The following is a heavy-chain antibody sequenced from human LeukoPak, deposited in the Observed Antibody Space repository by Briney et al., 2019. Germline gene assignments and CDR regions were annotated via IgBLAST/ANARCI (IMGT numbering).Heavy chain of an antibody. CDR3: ARAKQKYSGVEY. D-gene: IGHD6-19*01. Sequence: HPGGSLRLSCAASGFSFSSYEMNWVRQAPGKGLEWVSYISSGGSTIYYADSVKGRFTISRDSAKNSLYLQMNSLRAEDTAVYYCARAKQKYSGVEYWGQGTLVTVSS. J-gene: IGHJ4*02. CDR2: ISSGGSTI. CDR1: GFSFSSYE. V-gene: IGHV3-48*03.